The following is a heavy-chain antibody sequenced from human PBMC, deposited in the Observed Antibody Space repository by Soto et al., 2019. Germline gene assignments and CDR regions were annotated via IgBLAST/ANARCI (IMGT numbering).Heavy chain of an antibody. CDR1: GFTFSDYW. CDR3: TRDLNHDTGP. Sequence: EVQLVESGGGLVQPGGSLRLSCAASGFTFSDYWMTWVRQAPGKGLEGVANISPHGSEEYYVDSVKGRFTISRDNAKNSVFLQMNSLRGEATALYYCTRDLNHDTGPWGQGTQVTVSS. J-gene: IGHJ5*02. CDR2: ISPHGSEE. V-gene: IGHV3-7*04. D-gene: IGHD2-8*02.